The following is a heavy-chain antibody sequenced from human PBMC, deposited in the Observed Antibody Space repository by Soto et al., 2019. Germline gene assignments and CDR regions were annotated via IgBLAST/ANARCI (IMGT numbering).Heavy chain of an antibody. V-gene: IGHV3-11*01. CDR3: ARESGDGYGHYGMDV. CDR2: IVAGGTTM. Sequence: QVQLVESGGGLVKPGGSLRLSCAASGFTFSDYYMSWVRQAPGKGLEWVSYIVAGGTTMSYADSVKGRFTISRDNAKNSLYLQMNSLRAEDTAVYYCARESGDGYGHYGMDVWGQGTTVTVS. J-gene: IGHJ6*02. CDR1: GFTFSDYY. D-gene: IGHD2-21*02.